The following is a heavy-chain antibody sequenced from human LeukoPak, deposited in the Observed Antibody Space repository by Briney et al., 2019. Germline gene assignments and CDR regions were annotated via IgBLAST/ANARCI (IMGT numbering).Heavy chain of an antibody. CDR2: INRSGST. Sequence: PSETLSLTCAVYGGSFSGYSRTWIRQPPGKGLEWIGEINRSGSTNYNPALKSRLTISVDTSKNQFSLRLSSVTAADTAVYYCARGSATGLAYWGQGTLVTVSS. CDR1: GGSFSGYS. V-gene: IGHV4-34*01. D-gene: IGHD2-15*01. J-gene: IGHJ4*02. CDR3: ARGSATGLAY.